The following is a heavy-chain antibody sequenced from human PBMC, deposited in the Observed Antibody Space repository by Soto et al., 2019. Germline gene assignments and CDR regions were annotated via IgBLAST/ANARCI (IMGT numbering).Heavy chain of an antibody. CDR3: ARSQGGSTSLDIYYYYYYGMDV. V-gene: IGHV1-69*13. J-gene: IGHJ6*02. CDR1: GGTFSSYA. D-gene: IGHD2-2*01. Sequence: SVKVSCKAPGGTFSSYAISWVRQAPGQGLEWMGGIIPIFGTANYAQKFQGRVTITADESTSTGYMELSSLRSEDTAVYYCARSQGGSTSLDIYYYYYYGMDVWGQGTMVTVSS. CDR2: IIPIFGTA.